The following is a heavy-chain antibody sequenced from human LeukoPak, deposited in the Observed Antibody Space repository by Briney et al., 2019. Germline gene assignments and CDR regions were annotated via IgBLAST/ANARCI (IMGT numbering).Heavy chain of an antibody. V-gene: IGHV3-23*01. D-gene: IGHD5-18*01. J-gene: IGHJ4*02. CDR3: AKGSTAGYYFDY. CDR1: RFIFSNHW. Sequence: GGSLRLSCAASRFIFSNHWMTWVRQAPGKGLEWVSVISGSGDVTYYADSVKGRFTISRDNSKNTLYLQMNSLRAEDTAVFYCAKGSTAGYYFDYWGQGTLVTVSS. CDR2: ISGSGDVT.